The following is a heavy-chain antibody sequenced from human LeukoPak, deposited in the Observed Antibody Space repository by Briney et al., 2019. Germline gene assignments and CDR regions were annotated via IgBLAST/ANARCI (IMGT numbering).Heavy chain of an antibody. J-gene: IGHJ6*02. D-gene: IGHD2-8*01. Sequence: GGSLRLSCAASGFTFSSYAMSWVRQAPGKGLEWVSYISTSSSTIYYADSVKGRFTISRDNAKNSLYLQMNNLRADDTAVYYCARDLRTKYGMDVWGPGTTVTVSS. CDR1: GFTFSSYA. CDR2: ISTSSSTI. CDR3: ARDLRTKYGMDV. V-gene: IGHV3-48*01.